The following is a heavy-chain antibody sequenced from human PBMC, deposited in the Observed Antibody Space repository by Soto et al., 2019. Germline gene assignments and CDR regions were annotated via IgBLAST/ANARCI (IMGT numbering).Heavy chain of an antibody. Sequence: ASVKVSCKVSGYTLTELSMHWVRQAPGKGLEWMGGFDPEDGETIYAQKFQGRVTMTEDTSTDTAYMELSSLRSEDTAVYYCATYDTEDNWFDPWGQGTLVTVSS. CDR2: FDPEDGET. J-gene: IGHJ5*02. CDR1: GYTLTELS. CDR3: ATYDTEDNWFDP. D-gene: IGHD3-22*01. V-gene: IGHV1-24*01.